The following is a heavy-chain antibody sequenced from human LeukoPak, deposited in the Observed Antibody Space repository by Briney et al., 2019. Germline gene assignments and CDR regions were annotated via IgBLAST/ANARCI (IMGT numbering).Heavy chain of an antibody. J-gene: IGHJ4*02. Sequence: GASVKVSCKASGYTFTSYGISWVRQAPGQGLEWMGWISAYNGNTNYAQKLQGRVTMTTDTSTSTAYMELRSLRSDDTAVYYCARMGSGWYVRDARFDYWGQGTLVTVSS. CDR2: ISAYNGNT. V-gene: IGHV1-18*01. CDR3: ARMGSGWYVRDARFDY. CDR1: GYTFTSYG. D-gene: IGHD6-19*01.